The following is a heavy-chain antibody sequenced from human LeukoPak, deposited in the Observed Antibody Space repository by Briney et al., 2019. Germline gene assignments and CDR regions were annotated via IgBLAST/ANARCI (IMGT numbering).Heavy chain of an antibody. CDR2: IYPGDSDT. V-gene: IGHV5-51*01. CDR1: GYSFTTYW. D-gene: IGHD5-24*01. CDR3: ARHLGDAYSDY. Sequence: GESLKISCKTSGYSFTTYWIGWVRQMPGKGLEWMGIIYPGDSDTRYSPSLQGQVTFSADKSITTAYLQWSSLRASDTAMYYCARHLGDAYSDYWGQGTLVTVSS. J-gene: IGHJ4*02.